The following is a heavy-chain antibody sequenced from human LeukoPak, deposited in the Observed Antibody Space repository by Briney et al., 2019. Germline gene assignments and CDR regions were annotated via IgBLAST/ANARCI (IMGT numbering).Heavy chain of an antibody. V-gene: IGHV1-46*01. CDR2: INPSGGST. D-gene: IGHD2-21*01. J-gene: IGHJ4*02. CDR1: GYTFTSYY. Sequence: ASVKVSCKASGYTFTSYYMHWVRQAPGQGLEWMGIINPSGGSTNYAQKFQGRVTMTRDTSTSTVYMELSSLRSEDTAVYYCARGCGGDCSTRLLDYWGQGTLVTVSP. CDR3: ARGCGGDCSTRLLDY.